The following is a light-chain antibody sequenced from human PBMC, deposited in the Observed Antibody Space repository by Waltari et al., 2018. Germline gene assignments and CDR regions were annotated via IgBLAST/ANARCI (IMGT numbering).Light chain of an antibody. Sequence: DSQMTQSPSTLSASVGDRVTITCRASQDVSVWLSWYQLKPGQAPKLLIYAASSLQSGVPSRFSGSGSGTEFTLTISSLQPDDFATYYCQQYNSFWTFGQGTKVEIK. CDR3: QQYNSFWT. J-gene: IGKJ1*01. V-gene: IGKV1-5*01. CDR1: QDVSVW. CDR2: AAS.